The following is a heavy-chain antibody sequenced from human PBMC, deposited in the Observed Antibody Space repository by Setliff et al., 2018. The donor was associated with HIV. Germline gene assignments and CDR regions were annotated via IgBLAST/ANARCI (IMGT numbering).Heavy chain of an antibody. D-gene: IGHD6-25*01. J-gene: IGHJ6*03. CDR1: GGSISSTSYY. CDR2: IFDSGST. V-gene: IGHV4-39*01. CDR3: ARLPARITTAGYYYYYVDI. Sequence: SETLSLTCTVSGGSISSTSYYWGWIRQPPGKGLEWIGIIFDSGSTYYNPSLRGRVTISVDTYKSQFSLRLSSVTAADTAVYYCARLPARITTAGYYYYYVDIWGKGTTVTAP.